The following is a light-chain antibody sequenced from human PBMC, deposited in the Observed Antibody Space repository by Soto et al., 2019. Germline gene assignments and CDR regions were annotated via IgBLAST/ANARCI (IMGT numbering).Light chain of an antibody. V-gene: IGKV3-20*01. J-gene: IGKJ3*01. CDR1: QSVSSNF. CDR3: QHRV. CDR2: GAS. Sequence: EIVLTQSPGTLSLSPGERTTLSCRASQSVSSNFLDWYQQKPGQAPRLLIYGASSRATGIPDRFSGSGSGTDFTLTVSSLQPDDFATYYCQHRVFGPGTKVEIK.